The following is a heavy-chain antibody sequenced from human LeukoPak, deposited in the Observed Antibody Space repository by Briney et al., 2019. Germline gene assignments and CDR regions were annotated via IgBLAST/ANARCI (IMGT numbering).Heavy chain of an antibody. CDR3: ARDGGYSYGYGAFDI. J-gene: IGHJ3*02. V-gene: IGHV1-3*01. Sequence: ASVKVSCKASGYTFTSYAMHWVRQAPGQRLEWMGWINAGNGDTKYSQKFQGRVTITRDTSASTAYMELSSLRSEDTAVYYCARDGGYSYGYGAFDIWGQGTMVTVPS. CDR2: INAGNGDT. D-gene: IGHD5-18*01. CDR1: GYTFTSYA.